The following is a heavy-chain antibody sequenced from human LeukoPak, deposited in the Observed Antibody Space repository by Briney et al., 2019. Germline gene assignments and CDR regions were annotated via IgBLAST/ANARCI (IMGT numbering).Heavy chain of an antibody. CDR1: GFTFSSYS. J-gene: IGHJ4*02. V-gene: IGHV3-48*02. CDR3: AREGGQQLDY. CDR2: IYSSSITI. Sequence: GGSLRLSCAASGFTFSSYSMNWVRQAPGKGLEWVSYIYSSSITIYYADSVKRRFTISRDKAKNSLYMQMNSLRDEDTAVYYCAREGGQQLDYWGQGTLVTVSS. D-gene: IGHD6-13*01.